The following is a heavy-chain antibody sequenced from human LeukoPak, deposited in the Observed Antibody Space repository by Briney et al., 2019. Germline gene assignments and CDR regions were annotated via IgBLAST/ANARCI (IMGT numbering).Heavy chain of an antibody. D-gene: IGHD1-20*01. V-gene: IGHV4-59*01. CDR2: IYYSGST. Sequence: GSLRLSCAASGFTISSNYMSWIRQPPGKGLEWIGYIYYSGSTNYNPSLKSRATISVDTSKNQFSLKLSSVTAADTAVYYCARVSRITGTHYYYYMDVWGKGTTVTVSS. CDR3: ARVSRITGTHYYYYMDV. J-gene: IGHJ6*03. CDR1: GFTISSNY.